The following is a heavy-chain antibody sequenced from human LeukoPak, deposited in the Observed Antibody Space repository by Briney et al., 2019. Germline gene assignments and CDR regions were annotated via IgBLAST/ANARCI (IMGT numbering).Heavy chain of an antibody. CDR1: GGSISSYY. J-gene: IGHJ3*02. V-gene: IGHV4-59*01. Sequence: SETLSLTCTVSGGSISSYYWSWIRQPPGKGLEWIGYIYYSGGTNYNPSLKSRVTISVDTSKNQFSLKLSSVTAADTAVYYCAREEGSLLNAFDIWGQGTMVTVSS. CDR2: IYYSGGT. CDR3: AREEGSLLNAFDI.